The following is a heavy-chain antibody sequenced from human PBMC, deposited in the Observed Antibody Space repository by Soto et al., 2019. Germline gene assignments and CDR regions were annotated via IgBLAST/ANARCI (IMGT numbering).Heavy chain of an antibody. Sequence: EVQLLESGGGLVQPGGSLRLSCAASGFTFSNYAMSWVRQAPGKGLEWVSTISTSGGSTYSADSVKGRFTISRDNSKNTGYLPMNSLRAEDTAVYYCARGGLGAYTYSSYYFDYWGHGTLVTVPS. D-gene: IGHD6-6*01. V-gene: IGHV3-23*01. J-gene: IGHJ4*01. CDR1: GFTFSNYA. CDR3: ARGGLGAYTYSSYYFDY. CDR2: ISTSGGST.